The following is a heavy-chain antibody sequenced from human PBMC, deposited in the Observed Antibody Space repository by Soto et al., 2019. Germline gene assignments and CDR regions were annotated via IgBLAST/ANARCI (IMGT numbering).Heavy chain of an antibody. CDR2: IYWDDDK. CDR1: GFSLSTSGVG. D-gene: IGHD3-22*01. Sequence: GSGPTLVNPTQTLTLTCTFSGFSLSTSGVGVGWIRQPPGKALEWLALIYWDDDKRYSPSLKSRLTITKDTSKNQLVLTMTNMDPVDTATYYCALSHYYDSSGPDAFDIWGQGTMVTVSS. CDR3: ALSHYYDSSGPDAFDI. J-gene: IGHJ3*02. V-gene: IGHV2-5*02.